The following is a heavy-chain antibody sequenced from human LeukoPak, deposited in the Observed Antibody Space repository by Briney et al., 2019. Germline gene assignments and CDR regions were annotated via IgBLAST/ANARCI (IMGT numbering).Heavy chain of an antibody. D-gene: IGHD1-26*01. CDR1: GYTFTGYY. Sequence: GASVKVSCKASGYTFTGYYMHWVRQAPGQGLEWMGWISAYNGNTNYAQKLQGRVTMTTDTSTSTAYMELRSLRSDDTAVYYCARGGRYSGSYPYYFDYWGQGTLVTVSS. CDR2: ISAYNGNT. CDR3: ARGGRYSGSYPYYFDY. V-gene: IGHV1-18*04. J-gene: IGHJ4*02.